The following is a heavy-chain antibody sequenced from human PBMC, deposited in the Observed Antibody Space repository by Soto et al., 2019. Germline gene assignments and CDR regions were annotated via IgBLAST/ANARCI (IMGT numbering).Heavy chain of an antibody. Sequence: ASVKVSCKASGYTFTSYAMHWVRQAPGQRLEWMGWINAGNGNTKYSQKFQGRVTITRDTSASTAYMELSSLRSEDTAVYYCARASSLPYYYDSSGYYPRENWFDPWGQGTLVTVSS. CDR3: ARASSLPYYYDSSGYYPRENWFDP. D-gene: IGHD3-22*01. V-gene: IGHV1-3*01. CDR2: INAGNGNT. CDR1: GYTFTSYA. J-gene: IGHJ5*02.